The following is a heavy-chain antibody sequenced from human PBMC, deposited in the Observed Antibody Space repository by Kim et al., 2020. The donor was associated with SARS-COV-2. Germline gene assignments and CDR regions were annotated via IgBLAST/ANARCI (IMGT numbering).Heavy chain of an antibody. Sequence: GGSLRLSCAASGFTFGDYAMHWVRQAPGKGLEWVSVISCNSGSIGYADSVKGRFTISRDNAKNSLYLQMNSLRAEDTALYYCAKVSHSSSWFWGAFDIWGQGTMVTVSS. D-gene: IGHD6-13*01. CDR2: ISCNSGSI. CDR3: AKVSHSSSWFWGAFDI. J-gene: IGHJ3*02. V-gene: IGHV3-9*01. CDR1: GFTFGDYA.